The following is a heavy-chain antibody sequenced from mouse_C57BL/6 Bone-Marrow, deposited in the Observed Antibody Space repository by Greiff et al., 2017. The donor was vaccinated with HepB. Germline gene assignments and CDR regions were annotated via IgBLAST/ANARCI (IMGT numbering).Heavy chain of an antibody. V-gene: IGHV1-18*01. CDR2: INPNNGGT. J-gene: IGHJ1*03. D-gene: IGHD1-1*02. Sequence: EVQLQQSGPELVKPGASVKIPCKASGYTFTDYNMDWVKQSHGKSLEWIGDINPNNGGTIYNQKFKGKATLTVDKSSSTAYIELRSLTSEDTAVYYWARETIPPWYFDVWGTGTTVTVSS. CDR1: GYTFTDYN. CDR3: ARETIPPWYFDV.